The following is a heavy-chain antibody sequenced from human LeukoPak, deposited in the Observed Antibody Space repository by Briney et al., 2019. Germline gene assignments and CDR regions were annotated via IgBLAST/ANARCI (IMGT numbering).Heavy chain of an antibody. CDR2: ISSSSSYI. J-gene: IGHJ1*01. D-gene: IGHD2-15*01. CDR3: ARTTGYCSGGNCYRYFQK. Sequence: GGSLRLSCAASGFTFSSYSMNWVRQAPGKGLEWVSSISSSSSYIYYADSVKGRFTISRDNAENSLFLQMNSLRVEDTAVYYCARTTGYCSGGNCYRYFQKWGQGTLVSVSS. V-gene: IGHV3-21*01. CDR1: GFTFSSYS.